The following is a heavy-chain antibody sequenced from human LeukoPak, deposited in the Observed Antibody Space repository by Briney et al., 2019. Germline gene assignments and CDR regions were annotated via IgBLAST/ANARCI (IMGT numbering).Heavy chain of an antibody. D-gene: IGHD3-3*02. CDR1: GGSISPYY. CDR3: ARAFYPGYYSYMAV. J-gene: IGHJ6*03. CDR2: IYYSGST. Sequence: PSETLSLTCTVSGGSISPYYGSWIRQPPGKGLEWIGYIYYSGSTNYNPSLKSRVTISVDTSKNQFSLKLSSVTAADTAVYYCARAFYPGYYSYMAVWGKGTTVTVSS. V-gene: IGHV4-59*01.